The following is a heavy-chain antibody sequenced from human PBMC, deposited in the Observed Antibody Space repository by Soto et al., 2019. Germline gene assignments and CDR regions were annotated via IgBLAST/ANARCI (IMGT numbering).Heavy chain of an antibody. J-gene: IGHJ6*02. Sequence: QVQLVQSGAEVKKPGSSVKVSCKASGGTFSSYAISWVRHAPGQGLEWMGGIIPIFGTANYAQKFQGRVTITADKSPSTAYMELSSLRSEDTAVYYCASRGYSYGYNHYYYYGMDVWGQGTTVTVSS. V-gene: IGHV1-69*06. CDR1: GGTFSSYA. CDR3: ASRGYSYGYNHYYYYGMDV. CDR2: IIPIFGTA. D-gene: IGHD5-18*01.